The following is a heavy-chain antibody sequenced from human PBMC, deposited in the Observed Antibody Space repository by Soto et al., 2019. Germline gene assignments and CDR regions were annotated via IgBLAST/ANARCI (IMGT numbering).Heavy chain of an antibody. CDR3: AKEDRDIVVVPAATQGGDNWFDP. V-gene: IGHV3-30*18. J-gene: IGHJ5*02. Sequence: QVQLVESGGGVVQPGRSLRLSCAASGFTFSSYGMHWVRQAPGKGLEWVAVISYDGSNKYYADSVKGRFTISRDNSKNTLYLQMNSLRAEDTAVYYCAKEDRDIVVVPAATQGGDNWFDPWGQGTLVTVSS. D-gene: IGHD2-2*01. CDR1: GFTFSSYG. CDR2: ISYDGSNK.